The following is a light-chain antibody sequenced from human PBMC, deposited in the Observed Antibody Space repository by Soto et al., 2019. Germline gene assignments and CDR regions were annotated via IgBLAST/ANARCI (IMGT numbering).Light chain of an antibody. Sequence: EVVLTQSPATLSVSSGERATLSCRASQSVSRNLAWYQQKPGQAPRLLIYDASTGATGIPARFSGSGSGTEFTLTISSLQSEDFAVYHCQQYNKWPWTFGQGTKVEI. J-gene: IGKJ1*01. CDR2: DAS. CDR3: QQYNKWPWT. CDR1: QSVSRN. V-gene: IGKV3-15*01.